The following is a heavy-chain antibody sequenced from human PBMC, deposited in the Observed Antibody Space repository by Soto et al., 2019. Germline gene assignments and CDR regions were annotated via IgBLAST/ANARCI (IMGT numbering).Heavy chain of an antibody. CDR1: GFSFSISP. J-gene: IGHJ4*02. CDR2: ISYDGTNK. D-gene: IGHD7-27*01. CDR3: ARDPKTSGGQHWAFNYFDS. V-gene: IGHV3-30-3*01. Sequence: QVQLVESGGGVVQPGRSLRLSCAASGFSFSISPMHWVRQAPGKGPELVALISYDGTNKFYADSVKGRFTISRDNSKSTLYLQVDSLRPEDAAVYYCARDPKTSGGQHWAFNYFDSWGQGTLVTVSS.